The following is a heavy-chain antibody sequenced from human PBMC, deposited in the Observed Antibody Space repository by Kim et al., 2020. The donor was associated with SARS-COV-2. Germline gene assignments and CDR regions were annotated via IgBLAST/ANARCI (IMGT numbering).Heavy chain of an antibody. J-gene: IGHJ4*02. V-gene: IGHV4-59*01. Sequence: LKSRVTISVDTSKNPFSLKLSSVTAADTAVYYCARATDYDSSGYSEYFDYWGQGTLVTVSS. D-gene: IGHD3-22*01. CDR3: ARATDYDSSGYSEYFDY.